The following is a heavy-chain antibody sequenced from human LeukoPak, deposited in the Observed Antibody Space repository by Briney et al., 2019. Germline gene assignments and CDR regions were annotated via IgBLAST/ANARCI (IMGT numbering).Heavy chain of an antibody. V-gene: IGHV1-18*01. Sequence: ASVKVSCKASGYTFTSYGIIWVRQAPGQGLEWMGWISAYNGNTNYAQKLQGRVTMTTDTSTSTAYMELKSLRSDDTAVYYCARSARLDKYDSSGYYYLDYWGQGTLVTVSS. J-gene: IGHJ4*02. CDR3: ARSARLDKYDSSGYYYLDY. CDR2: ISAYNGNT. D-gene: IGHD3-22*01. CDR1: GYTFTSYG.